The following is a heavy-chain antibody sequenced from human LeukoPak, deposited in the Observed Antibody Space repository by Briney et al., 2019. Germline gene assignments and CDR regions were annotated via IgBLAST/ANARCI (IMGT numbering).Heavy chain of an antibody. D-gene: IGHD3-3*01. J-gene: IGHJ6*04. CDR2: INPNSGGT. Sequence: GASVKVSCKASGYTFTGYYMHWVRQAPGQGLEWMGWINPNSGGTNYAQKFQGRVTMTRDTSIGTAYMELSRLRSDDTAVYYCARGFRILEWLYPTMGVWGKGTTVTVSS. CDR1: GYTFTGYY. CDR3: ARGFRILEWLYPTMGV. V-gene: IGHV1-2*02.